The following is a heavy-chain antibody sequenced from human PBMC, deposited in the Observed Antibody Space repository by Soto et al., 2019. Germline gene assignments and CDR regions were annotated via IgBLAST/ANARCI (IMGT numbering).Heavy chain of an antibody. CDR1: GGTFSSYA. CDR2: IIPIFGTA. V-gene: IGHV1-69*13. CDR3: ARETDYDILTGQKGFDP. D-gene: IGHD3-9*01. Sequence: RASVKVSCKASGGTFSSYAISWVRQAPGQGLEWMGGIIPIFGTANYAQKFQGRVTITADESTSTAYMELSSLRSEDTAVYYCARETDYDILTGQKGFDPWGQGTLVTAPQ. J-gene: IGHJ5*02.